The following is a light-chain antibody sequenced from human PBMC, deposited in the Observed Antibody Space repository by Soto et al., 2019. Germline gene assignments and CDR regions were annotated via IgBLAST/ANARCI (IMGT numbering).Light chain of an antibody. J-gene: IGKJ2*01. Sequence: DIVMTQSPDSLAVSLGARATINCKSSQSVLQSADNKNRLTWYQQKPGQPHRLLIYWASFRESGVPDRFSGSGCGTDFTLAISSLQAEDVAVYYCQQYYSSPFTFGQGTKLEIK. CDR1: QSVLQSADNKNR. V-gene: IGKV4-1*01. CDR3: QQYYSSPFT. CDR2: WAS.